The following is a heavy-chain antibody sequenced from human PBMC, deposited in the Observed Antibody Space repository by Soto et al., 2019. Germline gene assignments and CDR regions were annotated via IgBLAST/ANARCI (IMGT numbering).Heavy chain of an antibody. Sequence: EVQLVESGGGLVQPGGSLRLSCAASGFTFSSYSMNWVRQAPGKGLEWVSYISSSSSTIYYADSVKGRFTISRDNAKNSLYLQMNSLRDEDTAVYYCARYPLEYSSGWYDAFDIWGQGTIVTVSS. CDR2: ISSSSSTI. CDR3: ARYPLEYSSGWYDAFDI. CDR1: GFTFSSYS. J-gene: IGHJ3*02. V-gene: IGHV3-48*02. D-gene: IGHD6-19*01.